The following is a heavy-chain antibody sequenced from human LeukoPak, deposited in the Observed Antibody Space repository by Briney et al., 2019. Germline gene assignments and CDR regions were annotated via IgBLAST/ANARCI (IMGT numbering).Heavy chain of an antibody. CDR2: ISWNSGSI. D-gene: IGHD6-13*01. J-gene: IGHJ3*02. V-gene: IGHV3-9*01. CDR1: GFTFNSYA. CDR3: AKDISRYSSSWYLAFDI. Sequence: PGESLRLSCAASGFTFNSYAIHWVRQAPGKGLEWVSGISWNSGSIGYADSVKGRFTISRDNAKNSLYLQMNSLRAEDTALYYCAKDISRYSSSWYLAFDIWGQGTVVTVSS.